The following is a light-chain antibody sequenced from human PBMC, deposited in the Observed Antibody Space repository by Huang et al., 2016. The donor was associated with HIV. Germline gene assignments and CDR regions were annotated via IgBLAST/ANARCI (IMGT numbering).Light chain of an antibody. CDR1: QDINTY. CDR3: QQYRAFPLT. V-gene: IGKV1D-8*03. CDR2: SAS. Sequence: VIWMTQSPPLISASTGDTVTINCRVSQDINTYLAWYQQKPGKAPELLIHSASVLQNGVPSRFNGSGSGTQFTLTISCLQAEDFATYYCQQYRAFPLTFGAGTKVEI. J-gene: IGKJ4*01.